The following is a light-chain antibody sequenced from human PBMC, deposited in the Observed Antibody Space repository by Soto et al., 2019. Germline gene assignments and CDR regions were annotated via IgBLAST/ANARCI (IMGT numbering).Light chain of an antibody. CDR2: HMS. J-gene: IGKJ1*01. CDR3: MQFAHFPRT. Sequence: DVVLTQTPLSSPFTLGQPASISCRSSQSLVYSDGNTYLSWLQQRPGQTPSLLICHMSNRFSGVTDRFSGTAAGTDFTLKISRVEAEDVGVYYCMQFAHFPRTFGQGTKLEI. CDR1: QSLVYSDGNTY. V-gene: IGKV2-24*01.